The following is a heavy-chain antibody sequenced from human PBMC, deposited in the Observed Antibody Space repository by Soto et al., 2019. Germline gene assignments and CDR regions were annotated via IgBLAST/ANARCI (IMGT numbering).Heavy chain of an antibody. J-gene: IGHJ4*02. CDR2: IYYSGTT. CDR3: ARREIQGPIDY. D-gene: IGHD1-26*01. CDR1: GYSISSSNW. V-gene: IGHV4-28*01. Sequence: QVQLQESGPGLVKPSDTLSLTCAVSGYSISSSNWWGWIRQPPGKGLEWIGYIYYSGTTYYNPSLKSRVTMSVDTSKNQFPLTLTSVTAVDTAVYYCARREIQGPIDYWGQGTLVTVSS.